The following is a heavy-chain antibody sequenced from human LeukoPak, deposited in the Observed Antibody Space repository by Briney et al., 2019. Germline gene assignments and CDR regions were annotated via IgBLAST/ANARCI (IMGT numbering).Heavy chain of an antibody. CDR3: AKESNPPEDYYDTLYFDY. D-gene: IGHD3-22*01. V-gene: IGHV3-23*01. J-gene: IGHJ4*02. CDR2: ISGSGGST. Sequence: GGSLRLSCAASGFTFSSYAMSWVRQAPGKGLEWVSAISGSGGSTYYADSVKGRFTISSDNSKNTLYLQMNSLRAEDTAVYYCAKESNPPEDYYDTLYFDYWGQGTLVTVSS. CDR1: GFTFSSYA.